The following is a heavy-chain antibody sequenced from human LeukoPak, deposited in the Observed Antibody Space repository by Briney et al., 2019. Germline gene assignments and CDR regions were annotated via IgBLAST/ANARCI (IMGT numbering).Heavy chain of an antibody. CDR3: GRGGYDYNGLFDL. CDR2: ISSGGGTM. CDR1: GFTFSNAW. J-gene: IGHJ4*02. Sequence: QPGGSLRLSCAASGFTFSNAWMNWIRQAPGKGLEWVSYISSGGGTMYYADSVKGRFTISRDNAKNSLYLQMNSLRAEDTAVYFCGRGGYDYNGLFDLWGQGTLVTVSS. V-gene: IGHV3-48*01. D-gene: IGHD5-12*01.